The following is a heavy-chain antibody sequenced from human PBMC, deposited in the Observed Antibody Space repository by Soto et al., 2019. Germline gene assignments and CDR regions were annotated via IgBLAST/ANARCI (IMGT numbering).Heavy chain of an antibody. CDR2: IYYSGST. D-gene: IGHD6-19*01. J-gene: IGHJ3*02. Sequence: QVQLQESGPGLVKPSETLSLTCTVSGGSISIYYWSWIRQPPGKGLEWIGYIYYSGSTNYNPSLKSRVTISVDTSKNQFSLKLSSVTAADTAVYYCARDPGYSSGWYDAFDIWGQGTMVTVSS. CDR1: GGSISIYY. V-gene: IGHV4-59*01. CDR3: ARDPGYSSGWYDAFDI.